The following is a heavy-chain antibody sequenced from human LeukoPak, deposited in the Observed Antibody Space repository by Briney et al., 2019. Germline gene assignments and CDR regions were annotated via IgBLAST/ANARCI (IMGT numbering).Heavy chain of an antibody. CDR1: GNNFINYW. J-gene: IGHJ5*02. CDR2: IYATDSDT. CDR3: ARHLRGLDL. V-gene: IGHV5-51*01. Sequence: GESLKISFQDSGNNFINYWSSWVRKMPGKGLEWMAIIYATDSDTRYSPLFQGQVTISVDKSISSVYLQWSSLKASDTAMYYCARHLRGLDLWGQGTLVTVS. D-gene: IGHD3-10*01.